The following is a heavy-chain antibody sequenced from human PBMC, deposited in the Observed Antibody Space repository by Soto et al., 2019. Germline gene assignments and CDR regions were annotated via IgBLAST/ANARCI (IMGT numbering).Heavy chain of an antibody. D-gene: IGHD3-9*01. CDR3: AKAVXPAYYDILTRYYHAFDI. CDR2: ISYDGSNK. V-gene: IGHV3-30*18. CDR1: GFTFSSYG. Sequence: GGSLRLSCAASGFTFSSYGMHWVRQAPGKGLEWVAVISYDGSNKYYADSVKGRFTISRDNSKNTLYLQMNSLRAEDTAVYYCAKAVXPAYYDILTRYYHAFDIWGQGTMVTVSS. J-gene: IGHJ3*02.